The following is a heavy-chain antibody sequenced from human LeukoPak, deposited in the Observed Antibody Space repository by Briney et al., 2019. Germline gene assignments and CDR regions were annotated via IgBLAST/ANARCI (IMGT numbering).Heavy chain of an antibody. CDR3: ARGPGTWYYY. Sequence: SETLSLTCAVYGVSFSGYYWSWIRQPPGKGLEWIGEINHSGSTNYNPSLKSRVTISIDTSKNQFSLKLSSVTAADTALYYCARGPGTWYYYWGQGTLVTVSS. D-gene: IGHD6-13*01. V-gene: IGHV4-34*01. CDR2: INHSGST. J-gene: IGHJ4*02. CDR1: GVSFSGYY.